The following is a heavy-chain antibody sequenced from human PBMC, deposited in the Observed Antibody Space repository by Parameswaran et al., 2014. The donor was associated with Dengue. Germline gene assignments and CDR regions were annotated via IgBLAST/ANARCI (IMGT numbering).Heavy chain of an antibody. CDR3: AISPASSYSGYDFSGGNYFDY. CDR1: GGSFSGYY. J-gene: IGHJ4*02. V-gene: IGHV4-34*01. Sequence: LSCAVYGGSFSGYYWSWIRQPPGKGLEWIGEINHSGSTNYNPSLKSRVTISVDTSKNQFSLKLSSVTAADTAVYYCAISPASSYSGYDFSGGNYFDYWGQGTLVTVSS. CDR2: INHSGST. D-gene: IGHD5-12*01.